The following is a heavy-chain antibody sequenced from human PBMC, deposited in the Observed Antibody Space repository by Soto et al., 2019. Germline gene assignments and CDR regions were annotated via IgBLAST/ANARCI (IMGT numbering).Heavy chain of an antibody. CDR2: LSGNSGTT. D-gene: IGHD3-3*01. J-gene: IGHJ4*02. CDR1: GFTFSTYA. CDR3: AKGSKFTIFSPNDY. Sequence: VQLLESGGGLVQPGGSLRLSCAASGFTFSTYAMTWARQAPGKGLEWVSALSGNSGTTYSADSVKGRFTISRDNSRNTLYLQMSSLRAEDTALYFCAKGSKFTIFSPNDYWGQGTLVTVSS. V-gene: IGHV3-23*01.